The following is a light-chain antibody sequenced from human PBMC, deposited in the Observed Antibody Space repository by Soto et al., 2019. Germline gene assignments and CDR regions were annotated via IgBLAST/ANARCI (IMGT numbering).Light chain of an antibody. J-gene: IGKJ1*01. CDR1: QSVSSSY. CDR3: QQYNNWPTWT. Sequence: DIVLSQSPGALSLYQRERATLSCRAIQSVSSSYLAWYQQKPGQAPRLLIYGASTRATGIPARFSGSGSGTEFTLTISSLQSEDFAVYYCQQYNNWPTWTFCQGTKVDI. V-gene: IGKV3-15*01. CDR2: GAS.